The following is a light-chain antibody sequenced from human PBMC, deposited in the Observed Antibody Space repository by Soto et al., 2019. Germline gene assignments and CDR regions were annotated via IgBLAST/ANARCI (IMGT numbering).Light chain of an antibody. V-gene: IGLV2-14*01. CDR2: EVS. CDR3: SSYTSSSTLDYV. CDR1: SSDVGGYNY. Sequence: VLTQPASVSGSPGQSITISCTGASSDVGGYNYVSWYQQHPGKAPKLMIYEVSNWPSGVSNRFSGSKSGNTASLTISGLQAEDEADYYCSSYTSSSTLDYVFGTGTKVPS. J-gene: IGLJ1*01.